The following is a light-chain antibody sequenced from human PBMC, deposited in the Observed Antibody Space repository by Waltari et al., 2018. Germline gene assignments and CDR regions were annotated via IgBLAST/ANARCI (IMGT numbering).Light chain of an antibody. Sequence: DIVLTQSPDSLAVSLGERATINCKSSQSVLYSSNNKNYVAWYWQKPGQATKLLIYWAATRESGVTDRFSGSGYGTDFSLTISSLKAEDVAVYYCQQYYSTPPTFGQGTKVEIK. CDR2: WAA. CDR1: QSVLYSSNNKNY. CDR3: QQYYSTPPT. J-gene: IGKJ1*01. V-gene: IGKV4-1*01.